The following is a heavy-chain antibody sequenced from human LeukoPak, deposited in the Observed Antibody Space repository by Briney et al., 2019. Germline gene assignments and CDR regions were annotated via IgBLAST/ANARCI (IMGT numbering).Heavy chain of an antibody. J-gene: IGHJ5*02. CDR2: ISYDGSNK. CDR1: GFTFSSYT. Sequence: PGGSLRLSCAASGFTFSSYTIHWVRQAPGKGLEGVTIISYDGSNKYYADSVKGRFTISRDNSKNTLYLQMNSLRAEDTAVYYCARGGQGYDLNWFDPWGQGTLVTVSS. CDR3: ARGGQGYDLNWFDP. V-gene: IGHV3-30-3*01. D-gene: IGHD3-3*01.